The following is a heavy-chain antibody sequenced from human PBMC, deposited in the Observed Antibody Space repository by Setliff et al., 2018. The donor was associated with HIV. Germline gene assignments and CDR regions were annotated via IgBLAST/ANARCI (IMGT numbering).Heavy chain of an antibody. V-gene: IGHV4-31*02. CDR3: AREGSALNCSGGTCYLDWFDP. CDR1: GGSISSGGYY. D-gene: IGHD2-15*01. Sequence: SETLSLTCTVSGGSISSGGYYWSWIRQHPGKGLEWIGYIYYSGSTYYNPSLKSRVNISVDTSKNQFSLNLHSVTAADTAVYYCAREGSALNCSGGTCYLDWFDPWGQGTLVTVSS. J-gene: IGHJ5*02. CDR2: IYYSGST.